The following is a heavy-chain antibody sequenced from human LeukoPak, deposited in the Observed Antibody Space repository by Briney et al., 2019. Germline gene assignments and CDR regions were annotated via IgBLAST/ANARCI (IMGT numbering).Heavy chain of an antibody. J-gene: IGHJ1*01. D-gene: IGHD3-3*01. V-gene: IGHV4-39*07. Sequence: SETLSLTCTVSGGSISSSSYYWGWIRQPPGKGLEWIGSIYYSGSTYYNPSLKSRVTISVDTSKNQFSLKLSSVTAADTAVYYCARGGEDYDFWSGPEYFQHWGQGTLVTVSS. CDR1: GGSISSSSYY. CDR2: IYYSGST. CDR3: ARGGEDYDFWSGPEYFQH.